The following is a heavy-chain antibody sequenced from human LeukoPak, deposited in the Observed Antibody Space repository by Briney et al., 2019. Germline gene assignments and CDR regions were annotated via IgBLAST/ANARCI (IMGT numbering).Heavy chain of an antibody. V-gene: IGHV4-38-2*02. CDR2: VYRSGST. CDR1: GYSISSGYH. CDR3: ARENWVFDY. Sequence: PSETPSLTCVVSGYSISSGYHWGWIRQPPGKGLEWIGSVYRSGSTYYNPSLKSRVTISVDTSKNQISLKVRSVTAADTAVHYCARENWVFDYWGQGILVTVSS. D-gene: IGHD7-27*01. J-gene: IGHJ4*02.